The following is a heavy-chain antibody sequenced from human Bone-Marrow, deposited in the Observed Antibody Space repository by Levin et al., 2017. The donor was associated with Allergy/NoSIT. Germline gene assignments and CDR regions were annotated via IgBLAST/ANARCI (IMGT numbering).Heavy chain of an antibody. J-gene: IGHJ2*01. V-gene: IGHV3-48*04. D-gene: IGHD2-15*01. CDR3: ARAGALDSADWFSDL. CDR2: ISTSSGTI. Sequence: GESLKISCAASGFTFRSHSMNWVRQAPGKGLEWVSYISTSSGTIYYAESVKGRFTISRDNARNSLYLQMDSLRAEDTALYSCARAGALDSADWFSDLWGRGTLVTVSS. CDR1: GFTFRSHS.